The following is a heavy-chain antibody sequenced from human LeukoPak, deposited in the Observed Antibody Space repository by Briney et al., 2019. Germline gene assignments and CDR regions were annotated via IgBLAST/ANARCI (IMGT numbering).Heavy chain of an antibody. J-gene: IGHJ2*01. CDR2: ISGSGGST. CDR1: GFTFSTYA. D-gene: IGHD2-2*01. V-gene: IGHV3-23*01. Sequence: GGSLRLSCAASGFTFSTYAMSWVRQAPGKGLEWVSGISGSGGSTYYADSVKGRFTISRDNSKNTEYLQMNSLRAEDTAVYYCAKDIVVVPAPVGYFDLWGRGTLVTVSS. CDR3: AKDIVVVPAPVGYFDL.